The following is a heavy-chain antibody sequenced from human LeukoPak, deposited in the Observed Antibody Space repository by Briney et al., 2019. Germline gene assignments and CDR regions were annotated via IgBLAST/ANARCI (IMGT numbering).Heavy chain of an antibody. Sequence: GGSLRLSCAASGFTFNTHGMHWVRQAPGKGLEWVAAIWFDGSVKHYSDAVKGRFTISRDNSLNTLYLQMNSVRVEDTAVYYCARGWYFDYWGQGTLVTVSS. D-gene: IGHD2-15*01. CDR2: IWFDGSVK. J-gene: IGHJ4*02. CDR1: GFTFNTHG. CDR3: ARGWYFDY. V-gene: IGHV3-33*08.